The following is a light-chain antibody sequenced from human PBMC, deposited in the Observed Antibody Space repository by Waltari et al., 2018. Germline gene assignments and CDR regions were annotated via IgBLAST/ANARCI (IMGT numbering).Light chain of an antibody. J-gene: IGLJ3*02. V-gene: IGLV1-44*01. CDR2: SNI. CDR3: AAWDDSLNGHWV. Sequence: SVLTQPHSASGTPGQRVTRSGYGRSPKIGRKTVNCYQQLPVTAPKLLIYSNIQRPSGVPDRFSGSKSGTSASLAISGLQSEDEADYYCAAWDDSLNGHWVFGGGTKLTVL. CDR1: SPKIGRKT.